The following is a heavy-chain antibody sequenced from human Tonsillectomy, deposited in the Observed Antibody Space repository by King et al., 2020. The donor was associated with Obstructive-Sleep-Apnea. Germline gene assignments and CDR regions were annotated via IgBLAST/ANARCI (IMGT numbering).Heavy chain of an antibody. V-gene: IGHV4-39*07. Sequence: LQLQESGPGLVKPSETLSLTCTVSGGSISSSSYYWGWIRQPPGKGLEWIGSIYYSGSTYYNPSLKSRVTISVDTSKNQFSLKLSSVTAADTAVYYSARVGATGLYYYYGMDVWGQGTTVTVSS. J-gene: IGHJ6*02. CDR3: ARVGATGLYYYYGMDV. CDR2: IYYSGST. D-gene: IGHD1-26*01. CDR1: GGSISSSSYY.